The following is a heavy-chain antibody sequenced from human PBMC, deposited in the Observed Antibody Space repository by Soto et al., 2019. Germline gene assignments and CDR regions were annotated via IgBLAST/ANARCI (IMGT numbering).Heavy chain of an antibody. Sequence: SETLSLTCTVSGGSISRSSYYWGWIRQPPGKGLEWIGTTYYSGTTYYNVSLKSRVTISVNTPKNQFSLKLTSVTAADTAVYYCESSHTKDHLMGMPRDWFDTWGQGTLVTVSS. CDR1: GGSISRSSYY. CDR2: TYYSGTT. J-gene: IGHJ5*02. V-gene: IGHV4-39*01. CDR3: ESSHTKDHLMGMPRDWFDT. D-gene: IGHD2-8*01.